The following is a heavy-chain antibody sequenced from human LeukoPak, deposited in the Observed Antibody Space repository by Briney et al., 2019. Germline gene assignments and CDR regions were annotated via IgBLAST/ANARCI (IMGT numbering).Heavy chain of an antibody. D-gene: IGHD6-6*01. Sequence: PAGGSLRLSCIASGFSFSGHWMHWARQLPGKGLVWVSRISPTGSTTSYADSVKGRFTVSRDNAKNTLYLQVNNLRAEDTAVYYCARGPNSNWSGLDFWGQGTLLTVSS. J-gene: IGHJ4*02. V-gene: IGHV3-74*01. CDR1: GFSFSGHW. CDR2: ISPTGSTT. CDR3: ARGPNSNWSGLDF.